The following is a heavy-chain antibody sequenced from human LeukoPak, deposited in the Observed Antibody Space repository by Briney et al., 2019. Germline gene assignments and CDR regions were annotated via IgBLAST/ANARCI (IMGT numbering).Heavy chain of an antibody. CDR2: ISGSGGST. CDR1: GFTFSSYG. V-gene: IGHV3-23*01. D-gene: IGHD4-23*01. CDR3: ARARNYGGNPFGAFDI. J-gene: IGHJ3*02. Sequence: GGTLRLSCAASGFTFSSYGMSWVRQAPGKGLEWVSAISGSGGSTYYADSVKGRFTISRDNSKNTLYLQMNSLRAEDTAVYYCARARNYGGNPFGAFDIWGQGTMVTVSS.